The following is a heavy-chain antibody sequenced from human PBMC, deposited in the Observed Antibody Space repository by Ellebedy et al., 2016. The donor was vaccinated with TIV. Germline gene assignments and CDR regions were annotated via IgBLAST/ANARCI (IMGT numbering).Heavy chain of an antibody. V-gene: IGHV1-69*13. CDR2: IIPIFGTA. J-gene: IGHJ4*02. D-gene: IGHD4-23*01. CDR3: ARDILSGGNPYSMDY. CDR1: GGTFSSYA. Sequence: SVKVSXXASGGTFSSYAISWVRQAPGQGLEWMGGIIPIFGTANYAQKFQGRVTITADESTSTAYMELSSLRSEDTAVYYCARDILSGGNPYSMDYWGQGTLVTVSS.